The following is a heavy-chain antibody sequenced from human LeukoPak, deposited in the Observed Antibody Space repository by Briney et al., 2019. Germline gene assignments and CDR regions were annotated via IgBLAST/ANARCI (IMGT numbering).Heavy chain of an antibody. CDR3: ARDGDGYSSGWYPGPFDY. Sequence: SETLSLTCTVSGGSIGSSNCYWGWIRQPPGKGLEWIGSIYSGGSTYYHPSLKSRVTISVDTSKNQFSLKLSSVTAADTAVYYCARDGDGYSSGWYPGPFDYWGQGTLVTVSS. D-gene: IGHD6-19*01. V-gene: IGHV4-39*07. J-gene: IGHJ4*02. CDR1: GGSIGSSNCY. CDR2: IYSGGST.